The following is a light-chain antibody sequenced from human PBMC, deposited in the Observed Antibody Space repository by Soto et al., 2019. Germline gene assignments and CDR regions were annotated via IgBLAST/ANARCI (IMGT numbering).Light chain of an antibody. Sequence: EIVLSRSPGTLSLSPGERATLSCRASQSVISYYLAWYQQKPGQAPRLLIYGASRRATDIPDRFSGSGSGTDFTLTISRLEPEDFAVYYCQLYGNSSYTFGQGTKLEIK. CDR2: GAS. V-gene: IGKV3-20*01. CDR3: QLYGNSSYT. J-gene: IGKJ2*01. CDR1: QSVISYY.